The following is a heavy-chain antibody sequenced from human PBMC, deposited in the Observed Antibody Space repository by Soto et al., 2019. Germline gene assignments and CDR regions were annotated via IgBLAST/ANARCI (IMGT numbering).Heavy chain of an antibody. CDR3: AKDAIANDGIWLMDS. V-gene: IGHV3-23*01. CDR1: GFMFSDYA. J-gene: IGHJ5*02. D-gene: IGHD3-16*01. CDR2: LLRPGRST. Sequence: LRLSCAASGFMFSDYAMTWARQAPGKELEWVSGLLRPGRSTYYADSVKGRFTISGDTSANTVYLQMDSLRAEDTAVYYCAKDAIANDGIWLMDSWGQGTVVTVSS.